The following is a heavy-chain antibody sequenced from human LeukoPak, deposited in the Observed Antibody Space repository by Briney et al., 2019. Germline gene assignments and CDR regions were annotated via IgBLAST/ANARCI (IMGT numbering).Heavy chain of an antibody. CDR3: ASYCSNGVCYRGYAFDV. Sequence: ASVKVSCKASGDTFSIYAISWVRQAPGQGLECMGGIIPTLGTTNYAQKFQGRVTITADKSTNTAYMELSSLRSEDTAVYYCASYCSNGVCYRGYAFDVWGQGTMVTVSS. CDR2: IIPTLGTT. CDR1: GDTFSIYA. J-gene: IGHJ3*01. D-gene: IGHD2-8*01. V-gene: IGHV1-69*06.